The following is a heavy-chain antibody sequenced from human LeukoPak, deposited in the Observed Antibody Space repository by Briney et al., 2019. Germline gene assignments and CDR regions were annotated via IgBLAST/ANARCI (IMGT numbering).Heavy chain of an antibody. V-gene: IGHV3-23*01. Sequence: GGSLRLSCAASGFTFSSYAMSWVRQAPGKGLEWVSAIRGSDSSTYYADSAKGRFTISRDNSENTLYLQMNSLRVQDTAVYYCAKGLGAAGGKFDCWGQETLVTVSS. J-gene: IGHJ4*02. D-gene: IGHD6-13*01. CDR3: AKGLGAAGGKFDC. CDR2: IRGSDSST. CDR1: GFTFSSYA.